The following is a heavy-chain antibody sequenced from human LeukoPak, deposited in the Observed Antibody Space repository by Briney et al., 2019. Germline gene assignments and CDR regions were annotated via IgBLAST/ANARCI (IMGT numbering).Heavy chain of an antibody. D-gene: IGHD3-9*01. CDR2: IRNKAYGGTA. CDR3: TREKRYFDWFQADY. Sequence: GSLRLSCTASGYTFSDYAMSWFRQAPGKGLEWVGFIRNKAYGGTAEYAASVKGRFTISRDESKTIAYLQMNSLKTEDTAVYYCTREKRYFDWFQADYWGQGTLVTVSS. V-gene: IGHV3-49*03. CDR1: GYTFSDYA. J-gene: IGHJ4*02.